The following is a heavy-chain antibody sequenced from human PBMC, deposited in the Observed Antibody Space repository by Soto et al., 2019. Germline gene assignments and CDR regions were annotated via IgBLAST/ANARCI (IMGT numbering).Heavy chain of an antibody. V-gene: IGHV3-11*01. D-gene: IGHD3-3*01. CDR1: GFTFSDYY. CDR3: ARDSARSYDFWPHTLYYYYGMDV. J-gene: IGHJ6*02. CDR2: ISSSGSTI. Sequence: QVQLVESGGGLVKPGGSLRLSCAASGFTFSDYYMSWIRQAPGKGLEWVSYISSSGSTIYYADSVEGRFTISRDNAKNSLYLQMNSLRAEDTAVYYCARDSARSYDFWPHTLYYYYGMDVWGQGTTVTVSS.